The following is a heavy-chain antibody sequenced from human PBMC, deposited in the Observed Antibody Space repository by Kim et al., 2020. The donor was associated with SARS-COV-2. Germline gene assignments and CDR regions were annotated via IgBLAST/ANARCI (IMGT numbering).Heavy chain of an antibody. CDR2: IISDGSRT. D-gene: IGHD3-22*01. CDR3: ARAVVVTPHGDAFDI. CDR1: GFTFSSYG. Sequence: GGSLRLSCAASGFTFSSYGRHWVGQAPGKGLVWVSGIISDGSRTSYADSVKGRFTISRDNAKNTLYLQMNSRRAEDTAVYYCARAVVVTPHGDAFDIWGQGTMVTVSS. V-gene: IGHV3-74*01. J-gene: IGHJ3*02.